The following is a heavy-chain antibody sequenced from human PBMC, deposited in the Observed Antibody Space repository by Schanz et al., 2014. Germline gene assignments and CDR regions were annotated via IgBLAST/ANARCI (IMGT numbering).Heavy chain of an antibody. CDR2: IWYDENNK. Sequence: QVQLVESGGGVVQFGRSLRLCCGAPGFTFSSYGMHWVRQAPGKGLEWVAVIWYDENNKYYADSVKGRFTMSRDNSKNTLYLQMNSLRAEDAAVYYCARANYRRKINFDYWGRGTLVTVSS. CDR1: GFTFSSYG. CDR3: ARANYRRKINFDY. D-gene: IGHD3-10*01. J-gene: IGHJ4*02. V-gene: IGHV3-33*01.